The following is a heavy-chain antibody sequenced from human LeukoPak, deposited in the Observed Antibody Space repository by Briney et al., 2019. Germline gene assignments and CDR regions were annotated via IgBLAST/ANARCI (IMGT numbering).Heavy chain of an antibody. CDR1: GFTFSDYY. Sequence: PGGSLRLSCAASGFTFSDYYMSWIRQAPGKGLEWVSYISSSGSTIYYADAVKGRFTISRDNAKNSLYLQMNSLRAEDTAVYYCARAGSPYYDSSGYSTWGQGTLVTVSS. J-gene: IGHJ5*02. V-gene: IGHV3-11*01. D-gene: IGHD3-22*01. CDR3: ARAGSPYYDSSGYST. CDR2: ISSSGSTI.